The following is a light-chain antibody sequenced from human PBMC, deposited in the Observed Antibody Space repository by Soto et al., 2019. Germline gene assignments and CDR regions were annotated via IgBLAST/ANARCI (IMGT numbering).Light chain of an antibody. J-gene: IGKJ5*01. Sequence: EGVLTGSPAPLYLSPGESVTLSCTASQSISYSLAWYQQKPGRAPRLLIYDVSNRAAGTPARFTGSGSGTEFTLTFSNLQSEDFAVYYCQQYNIWPLTFRQGTRLDIK. CDR3: QQYNIWPLT. V-gene: IGKV3D-15*01. CDR2: DVS. CDR1: QSISYS.